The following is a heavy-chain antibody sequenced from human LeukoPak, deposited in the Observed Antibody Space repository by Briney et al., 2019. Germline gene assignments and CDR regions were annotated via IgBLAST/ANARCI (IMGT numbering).Heavy chain of an antibody. V-gene: IGHV3-53*01. CDR1: GFTVSSNY. D-gene: IGHD1-26*01. J-gene: IGHJ6*03. Sequence: GGSLRLSCAASGFTVSSNYMSWVRQAPGKGLEWVSVIYSGGSTYYADSVKGRFTISRDNSKNTLYLQMNSLRAEDTAVYYCERDSWASDYYYYYMDVWGKGTTVTVSS. CDR2: IYSGGST. CDR3: ERDSWASDYYYYYMDV.